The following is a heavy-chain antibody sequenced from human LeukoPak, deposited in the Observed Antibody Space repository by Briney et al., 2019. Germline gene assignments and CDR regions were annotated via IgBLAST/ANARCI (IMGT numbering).Heavy chain of an antibody. J-gene: IGHJ4*02. CDR3: ARTLVAAAGIYFDY. CDR2: ISSYGSNT. CDR1: GYSFTSYG. V-gene: IGHV1-18*01. D-gene: IGHD6-13*01. Sequence: GASVKVSCKASGYSFTSYGISWVRQAPGQGLEWMGWISSYGSNTNYARRLQGRVTMTTDTSTSTAYMELRSLRSDDSAVYYCARTLVAAAGIYFDYWGQGTLVTVSS.